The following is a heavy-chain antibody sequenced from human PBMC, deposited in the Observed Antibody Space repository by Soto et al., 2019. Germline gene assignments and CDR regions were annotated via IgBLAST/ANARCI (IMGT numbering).Heavy chain of an antibody. D-gene: IGHD6-13*01. CDR3: ASGYSSSWYYYYYYMDV. CDR1: GFTVSSNY. CDR2: IYSGGST. Sequence: GSLRLSCAASGFTVSSNYMSWVRQAPGKGLEWVSVIYSGGSTYYADSVKGRFTISRDNSKNTLYLQMNSLRAEDTAVYYCASGYSSSWYYYYYYMDVWGKGTTVTVSS. V-gene: IGHV3-66*01. J-gene: IGHJ6*03.